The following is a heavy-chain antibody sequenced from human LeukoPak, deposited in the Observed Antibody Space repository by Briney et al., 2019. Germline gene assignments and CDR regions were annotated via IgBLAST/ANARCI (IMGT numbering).Heavy chain of an antibody. J-gene: IGHJ1*01. D-gene: IGHD4-17*01. CDR1: GFTFSSYA. Sequence: GGSLTLSCAASGFTFSSYAMTWVRQAPGKGLEWVSVISGSGGSTYYADSVKGRFTISRDNSKNTLYLKMNSLRAEDTAVYYCAKEIYGDPTGGRFQHWGQGTLVTVSS. CDR2: ISGSGGST. CDR3: AKEIYGDPTGGRFQH. V-gene: IGHV3-23*01.